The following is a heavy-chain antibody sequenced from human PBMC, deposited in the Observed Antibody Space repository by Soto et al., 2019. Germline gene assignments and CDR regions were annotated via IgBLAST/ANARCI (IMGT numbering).Heavy chain of an antibody. J-gene: IGHJ5*02. Sequence: LSLTCTVSGASITSDDFYCSWIRQHPGKGLEWIGYMYHSGNTYYNPSLRSRLIMSMDPSKNQFSLRLTSVTAADTAVYYCVKYYYDSSGLNWFDPWGPGTLVTVSS. V-gene: IGHV4-31*03. D-gene: IGHD3-22*01. CDR1: GASITSDDFY. CDR3: VKYYYDSSGLNWFDP. CDR2: MYHSGNT.